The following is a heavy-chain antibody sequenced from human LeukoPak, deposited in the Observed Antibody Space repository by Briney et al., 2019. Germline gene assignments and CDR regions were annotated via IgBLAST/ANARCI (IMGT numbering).Heavy chain of an antibody. D-gene: IGHD2-2*01. CDR3: AVRYCSSTSCSLF. J-gene: IGHJ4*02. V-gene: IGHV3-21*01. Sequence: GGSLRLSCAASGFTFSSYSMNWVRQAPGKGLEWVSSISSSSSYIYYADSVKGRFTISRDNAKNSLYLQMNSLRAEDTAVYYCAVRYCSSTSCSLFWGQGTLVTISS. CDR2: ISSSSSYI. CDR1: GFTFSSYS.